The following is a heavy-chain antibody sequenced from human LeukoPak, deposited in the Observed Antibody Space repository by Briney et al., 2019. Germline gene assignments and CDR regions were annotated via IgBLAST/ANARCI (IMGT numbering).Heavy chain of an antibody. D-gene: IGHD3-10*01. Sequence: PGGSLRLSCSASGFSFSSYAMHWVRQAPGRGLEYVSAISSNGGSTYYADSVKGRFTISRDNSKNTLYLQMSRLRAEDTAVYYCVRYYGSGSYTDYWGQGTLVTVSS. CDR3: VRYYGSGSYTDY. CDR2: ISSNGGST. J-gene: IGHJ4*02. V-gene: IGHV3-64D*06. CDR1: GFSFSSYA.